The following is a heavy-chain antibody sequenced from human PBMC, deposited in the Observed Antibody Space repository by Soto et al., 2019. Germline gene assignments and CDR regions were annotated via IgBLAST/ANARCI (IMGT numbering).Heavy chain of an antibody. Sequence: QVQLVQSGAEVKKPGSSVKVSCKASGGTFSSYAISWVRQAPGQGLEWMGGIIPIFGAANYAQKFQGRVKITADESTSAAYMELSSLRSEDTAVYYCAIAGGVYEYSPCDDWGQGTLVTVSS. J-gene: IGHJ4*02. CDR3: AIAGGVYEYSPCDD. CDR2: IIPIFGAA. V-gene: IGHV1-69*12. CDR1: GGTFSSYA. D-gene: IGHD4-4*01.